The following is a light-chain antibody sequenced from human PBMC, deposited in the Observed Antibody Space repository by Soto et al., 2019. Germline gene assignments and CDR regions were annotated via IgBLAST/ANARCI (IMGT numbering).Light chain of an antibody. J-gene: IGKJ4*01. V-gene: IGKV3-15*01. CDR2: GAS. Sequence: EIVMTQSPATLSVSPGERATLSCRASQSVSSNLAWYQQKPGQAPRLLIYGASTRATGIQARFIGSGSGTEFTLTISSLQSEDFAVYYCQHYNNWPLGFGGGTKVDIK. CDR1: QSVSSN. CDR3: QHYNNWPLG.